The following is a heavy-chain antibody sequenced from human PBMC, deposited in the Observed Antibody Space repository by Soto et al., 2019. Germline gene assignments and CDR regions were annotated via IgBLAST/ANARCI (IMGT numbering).Heavy chain of an antibody. J-gene: IGHJ4*02. CDR3: ARLPHCSSTSCYPIDY. V-gene: IGHV1-8*01. CDR1: GYTFTSYD. CDR2: MNPNSGNT. D-gene: IGHD2-2*01. Sequence: ASVKVSCKASGYTFTSYDINWVRQATGQGLEWMGWMNPNSGNTGYAQKFQGRVTMTRNTSISTAYMELSSLRSEDTAVYYCARLPHCSSTSCYPIDYWGQGTLVTVSS.